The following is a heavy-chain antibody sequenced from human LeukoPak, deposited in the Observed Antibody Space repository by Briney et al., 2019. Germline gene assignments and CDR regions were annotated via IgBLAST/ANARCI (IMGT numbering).Heavy chain of an antibody. Sequence: GGSLRLSCAASGFTFSLYSMTWVRQAPGKGLEGVANISPDGSTQNYVDSLEGRFTISRDNPKNSLYLQMHSLRAEDAAVYYCARVIGGAIDHWGQGTLVTVSS. CDR2: ISPDGSTQ. D-gene: IGHD1-26*01. CDR1: GFTFSLYS. CDR3: ARVIGGAIDH. V-gene: IGHV3-7*01. J-gene: IGHJ4*02.